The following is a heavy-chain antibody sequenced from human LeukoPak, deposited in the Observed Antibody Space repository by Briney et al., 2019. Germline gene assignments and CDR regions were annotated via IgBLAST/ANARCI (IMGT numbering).Heavy chain of an antibody. CDR3: ARALTYYDFWSTYYYYYMDV. Sequence: SETLSPTCAVYGGSFSGYYWSWIRQPPGKGLEWIGEINHSGSTNYNPSLKSRVTISVDTSKNQFSLKLSSVTAADTAVYYCARALTYYDFWSTYYYYYMDVWGKGTTVTVSS. J-gene: IGHJ6*03. CDR2: INHSGST. V-gene: IGHV4-34*01. CDR1: GGSFSGYY. D-gene: IGHD3-3*01.